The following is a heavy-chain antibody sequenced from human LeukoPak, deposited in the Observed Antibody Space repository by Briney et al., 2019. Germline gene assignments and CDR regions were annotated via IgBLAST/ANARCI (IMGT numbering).Heavy chain of an antibody. D-gene: IGHD6-13*01. CDR3: ARRAAAWPFDY. CDR2: INHSGST. V-gene: IGHV4-34*01. Sequence: SETLSLTCTVSGGSISSYYWSWIRQPPGKGLEWIGEINHSGSTNYNPSLKSRVTISVDTSKNQFSLKLSSVTAADTAVYYCARRAAAWPFDYWGQGTLVTVSS. CDR1: GGSISSYY. J-gene: IGHJ4*02.